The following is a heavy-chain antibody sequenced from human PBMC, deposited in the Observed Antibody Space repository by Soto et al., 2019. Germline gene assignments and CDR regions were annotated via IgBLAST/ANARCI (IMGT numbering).Heavy chain of an antibody. V-gene: IGHV4-61*01. D-gene: IGHD3-10*01. CDR2: IYYSGRA. CDR3: AREWLGGLGHYFDL. J-gene: IGHJ2*01. CDR1: GGSVSSGSFY. Sequence: QVHLQESGPGLVKPSETLSLTCTVSGGSVSSGSFYWSWIRQSPGKGLEWIANIYYSGRANYHSSLHSRVTMSVDTSNNLFSLKLSSLTAADTAVYYCAREWLGGLGHYFDLWGRGHLVTVSS.